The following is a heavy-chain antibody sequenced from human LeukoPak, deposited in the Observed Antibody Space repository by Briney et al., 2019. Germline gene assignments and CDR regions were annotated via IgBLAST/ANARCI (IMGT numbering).Heavy chain of an antibody. J-gene: IGHJ4*02. CDR2: IKTDGSIT. CDR3: ATYYCTRTTCSSLDY. V-gene: IGHV3-74*01. D-gene: IGHD2/OR15-2a*01. CDR1: GFSFSVYW. Sequence: GGSLRLSCAASGFSFSVYWMHWVRQAPGKGPVWVSRIKTDGSITDYADFVKGRFTISRDNAKNSLFLQMNSLRVEDTAVYYCATYYCTRTTCSSLDYWGQGTLVTVSS.